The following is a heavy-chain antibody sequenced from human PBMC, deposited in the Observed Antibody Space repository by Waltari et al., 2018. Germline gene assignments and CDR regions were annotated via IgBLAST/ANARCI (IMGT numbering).Heavy chain of an antibody. V-gene: IGHV1-18*01. D-gene: IGHD3-3*01. J-gene: IGHJ4*02. CDR1: GYTFTTYG. Sequence: QVQLVQSGPEVKKPGASVKVSCKASGYTFTTYGINWVRQAPGQGLEWMGWINTHNGNINYAQKCQVRVTMTTDTSTSTAYMELRNLRSDDTAVYYCARVITISGVVVPSGYSDYWGQGTLVTVSS. CDR3: ARVITISGVVVPSGYSDY. CDR2: INTHNGNI.